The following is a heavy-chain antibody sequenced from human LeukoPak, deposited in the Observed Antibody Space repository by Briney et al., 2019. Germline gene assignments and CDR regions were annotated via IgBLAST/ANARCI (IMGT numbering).Heavy chain of an antibody. D-gene: IGHD2-21*02. V-gene: IGHV1-2*02. CDR1: GYTFTGYY. CDR2: INPNSGGT. J-gene: IGHJ4*02. CDR3: ARDWNCGGDCYST. Sequence: ASVKVSCKASGYTFTGYYMHWVRQAPGQGLEGMGWINPNSGGTNYAQKFQGRVTMTRDTSISTAYMELSRLRSDDTAVYYCARDWNCGGDCYSTWGQGTLVTVSS.